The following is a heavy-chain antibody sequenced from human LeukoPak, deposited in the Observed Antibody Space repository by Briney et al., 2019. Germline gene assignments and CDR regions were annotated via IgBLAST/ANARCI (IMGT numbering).Heavy chain of an antibody. V-gene: IGHV4-59*13. CDR3: ARSASSTSRSAFDI. CDR2: CHYSGNT. Sequence: PSETLSLTCTVSGDSISGNYWSWIRQPPGKGLGWIGYCHYSGNTNYNPSLKSRATISVDMSKNQFSLTLNSVTAADTAVYYCARSASSTSRSAFDIWGQGTRVTASS. J-gene: IGHJ3*02. CDR1: GDSISGNY.